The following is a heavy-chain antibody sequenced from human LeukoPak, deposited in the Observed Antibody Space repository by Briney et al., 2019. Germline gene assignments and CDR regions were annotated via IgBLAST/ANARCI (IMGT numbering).Heavy chain of an antibody. D-gene: IGHD1-1*01. CDR2: ISSDGSST. V-gene: IGHV3-74*01. J-gene: IGHJ4*02. Sequence: GGSLRLSCAASGFTFSSSWMRWVRQAPGKGLVWVSRISSDGSSTNYADSVKGRFTISRDNAKNTLYLQMDSLRAEDTSVYYCARGYNFGLDYWGQGALVTVSS. CDR3: ARGYNFGLDY. CDR1: GFTFSSSW.